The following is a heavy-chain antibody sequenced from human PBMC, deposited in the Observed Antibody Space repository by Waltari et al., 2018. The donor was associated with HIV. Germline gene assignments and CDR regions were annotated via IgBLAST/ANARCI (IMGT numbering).Heavy chain of an antibody. J-gene: IGHJ4*02. CDR1: GFTVSNSF. Sequence: EVHLVESGGGLVQPGGSLRLSCAASGFTVSNSFMSWVRQAPGKGLEWVLINHHVGRTYNANSVKGRLTISRDNSKNTLYLQMNSLRVEYTAVYYCAGGDYRPLDYWGQGTLVTVSS. CDR2: NHHVGRT. V-gene: IGHV3-66*01. CDR3: AGGDYRPLDY. D-gene: IGHD4-4*01.